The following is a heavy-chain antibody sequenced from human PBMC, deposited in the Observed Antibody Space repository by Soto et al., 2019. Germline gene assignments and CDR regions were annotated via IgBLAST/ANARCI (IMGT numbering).Heavy chain of an antibody. V-gene: IGHV3-21*01. CDR1: GFSFSGYN. Sequence: EVQLVESGGGLVKPGGSLRLSCAASGFSFSGYNMNWVRQAPGKGLEWVSSISGDSNYIYYADSVQGRFTISRDNAKNSVYLQMNSLRAEDTAVYYCARVFYFDRSAYGLWGQGTMVTVSS. D-gene: IGHD3-22*01. J-gene: IGHJ3*01. CDR3: ARVFYFDRSAYGL. CDR2: ISGDSNYI.